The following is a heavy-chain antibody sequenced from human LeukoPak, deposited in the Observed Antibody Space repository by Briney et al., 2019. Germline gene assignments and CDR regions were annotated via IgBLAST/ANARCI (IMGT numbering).Heavy chain of an antibody. CDR3: ARDLSWLLLDY. Sequence: PGGSLRLSCAASGFTFSSYAMHWVRQAPGKGLEWVAVISYDGSNKYYADSVKGRFTISRDNSKDTLYLQMNSLRAEDTAVYYCARDLSWLLLDYWGQGTLVTVSS. D-gene: IGHD2-15*01. CDR2: ISYDGSNK. CDR1: GFTFSSYA. J-gene: IGHJ4*02. V-gene: IGHV3-30*04.